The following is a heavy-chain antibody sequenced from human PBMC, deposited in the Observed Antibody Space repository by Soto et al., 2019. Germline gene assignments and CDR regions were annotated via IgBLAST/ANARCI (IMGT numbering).Heavy chain of an antibody. CDR2: ISFDGNTK. V-gene: IGHV3-30*18. Sequence: QVQLVESGGGVVQPGRSLRLSCAASGFTFSNYGMHWVRQAPGKGLEWVAVISFDGNTKYYGDSVNGRFIVSRDNSKNILYVQMNSLRPEDTAVYYCVKSKDLTGNDFKFDHWGQGTLVTVYS. CDR3: VKSKDLTGNDFKFDH. J-gene: IGHJ4*02. D-gene: IGHD3-9*01. CDR1: GFTFSNYG.